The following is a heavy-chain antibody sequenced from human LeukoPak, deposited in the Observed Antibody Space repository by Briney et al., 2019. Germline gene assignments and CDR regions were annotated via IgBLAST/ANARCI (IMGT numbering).Heavy chain of an antibody. V-gene: IGHV3-23*01. CDR1: GLTFSSYA. J-gene: IGHJ4*02. CDR3: AKDRDYDFWGGYYY. D-gene: IGHD3-3*01. Sequence: GGSLRLSCAASGLTFSSYAMSWVRQAPGKGLEWVSAITGSGGSTYYADSVKGRFAISRDNSKNTLYLQLNSLRAEDTAVYYCAKDRDYDFWGGYYYWGQGTLVTVPS. CDR2: ITGSGGST.